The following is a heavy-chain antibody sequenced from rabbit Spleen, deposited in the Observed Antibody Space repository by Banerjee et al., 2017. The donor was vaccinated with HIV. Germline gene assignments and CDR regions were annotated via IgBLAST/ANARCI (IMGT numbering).Heavy chain of an antibody. CDR3: ATNHYTGDFNL. D-gene: IGHD4-1*01. Sequence: QQQLVESGGGLVQPEGSLTLTCKASAIDFSSGYYLCWVRQAPGKGLEWIGCIYTGSDNTYYASWAKGRFTVSKTSSTTVTLQMTSLTAADTATYFCATNHYTGDFNLWGQGTLVTVS. V-gene: IGHV1S45*01. J-gene: IGHJ4*01. CDR2: IYTGSDNT. CDR1: AIDFSSGYY.